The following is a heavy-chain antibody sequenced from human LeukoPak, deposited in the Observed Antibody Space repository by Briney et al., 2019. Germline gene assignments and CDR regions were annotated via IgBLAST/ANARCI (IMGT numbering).Heavy chain of an antibody. V-gene: IGHV3-30*04. Sequence: GRSLRLSCAASGFTFSSYAMHWVRQAPGKGLEWVAVISYDGSNKYYADSVKGRFTISRDNSKNTLYLQTNSLRAEDTAVYYCARESVAFSSGWYAGDYWGQGTLVTVSS. J-gene: IGHJ4*02. CDR2: ISYDGSNK. CDR3: ARESVAFSSGWYAGDY. D-gene: IGHD6-19*01. CDR1: GFTFSSYA.